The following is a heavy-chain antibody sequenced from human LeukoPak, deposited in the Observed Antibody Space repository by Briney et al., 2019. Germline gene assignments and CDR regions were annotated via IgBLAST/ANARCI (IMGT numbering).Heavy chain of an antibody. CDR3: ARGPVSSGDSPRFDP. D-gene: IGHD6-25*01. CDR1: AGSFSGYY. CDR2: INHSGST. Sequence: SETLSLTCAVYAGSFSGYYWSWIRQPPGKGLEWIGEINHSGSTNYNPSLKSRVTISVDTSKNQFSLKLSSVTAADTAVYYCARGPVSSGDSPRFDPWGQGTLVTVSS. V-gene: IGHV4-34*01. J-gene: IGHJ5*02.